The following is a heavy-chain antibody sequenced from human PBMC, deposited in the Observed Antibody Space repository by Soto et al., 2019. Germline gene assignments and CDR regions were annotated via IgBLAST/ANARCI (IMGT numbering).Heavy chain of an antibody. CDR2: ISYDGSNK. J-gene: IGHJ6*02. CDR3: ARDRYGMDV. CDR1: GFTFSSYA. V-gene: IGHV3-30-3*01. Sequence: PGGSLRLSCAASGFTFSSYAMHWVRQAPGKGLEWVAVISYDGSNKHYADSVKGRFTISRDNSKNTLYLQMNSLRAEDTAVYYCARDRYGMDVWGQGTTVTVSS.